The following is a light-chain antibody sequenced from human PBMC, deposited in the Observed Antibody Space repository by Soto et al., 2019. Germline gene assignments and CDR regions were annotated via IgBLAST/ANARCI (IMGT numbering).Light chain of an antibody. CDR2: DVN. J-gene: IGLJ1*01. CDR3: CSYAGGPYV. CDR1: SSDVGGYNY. V-gene: IGLV2-11*01. Sequence: QSVLTQPRSVSGSPGQSVTISCTGTSSDVGGYNYVSWYQQHPGKGPKLMIYDVNNRPSGVPDRFSGSKSGNTASLTISGLEAEDEADYSCCSYAGGPYVFGTGTKLTVL.